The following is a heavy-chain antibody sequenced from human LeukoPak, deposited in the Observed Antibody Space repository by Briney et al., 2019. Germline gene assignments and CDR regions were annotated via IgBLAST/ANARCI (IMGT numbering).Heavy chain of an antibody. V-gene: IGHV3-23*01. CDR3: AKGGSSSWYLPMDWFDP. CDR2: ISGSGGST. CDR1: GFTFSSYA. Sequence: PGGSLRLSCAASGFTFSSYAMSWVRQAPGKGLEWVSAISGSGGSTYYADSVKGRLTISRDNSENTLYLQMNSLRAEDTAVYYCAKGGSSSWYLPMDWFDPWGQGTLVTVSS. D-gene: IGHD6-13*01. J-gene: IGHJ5*02.